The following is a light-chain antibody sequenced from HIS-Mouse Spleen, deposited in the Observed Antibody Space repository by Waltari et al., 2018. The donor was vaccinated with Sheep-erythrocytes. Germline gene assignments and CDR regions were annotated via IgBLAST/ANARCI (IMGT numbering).Light chain of an antibody. Sequence: DIQMTLSPSSLSASVGDRVTITCRAGQSISSYLNWYQQKPGKPPKLLIYAASSLQSGVPSTISGSESGTEFTLTISSLQPEDFATYYCEQSYSTPRPFGPGTKVEIK. CDR3: EQSYSTPRP. CDR1: QSISSY. V-gene: IGKV1-39*01. CDR2: AAS. J-gene: IGKJ1*01.